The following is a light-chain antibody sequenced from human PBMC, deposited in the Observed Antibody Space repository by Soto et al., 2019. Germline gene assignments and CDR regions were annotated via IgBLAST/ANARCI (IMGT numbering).Light chain of an antibody. CDR3: LQYSDWPPRYT. V-gene: IGKV3-15*01. CDR1: QSVSRH. Sequence: EIVLTQSPATLSVSPGESATLSCRASQSVSRHLAWYQQKPGQAPRVLIYNASTRATGIPATFSGSGSGTEFTLPISSLQSEDFAVYYCLQYSDWPPRYTVGQGTKLEIK. CDR2: NAS. J-gene: IGKJ2*01.